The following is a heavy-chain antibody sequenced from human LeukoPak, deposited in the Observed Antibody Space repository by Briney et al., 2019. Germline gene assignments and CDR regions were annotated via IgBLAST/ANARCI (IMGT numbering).Heavy chain of an antibody. V-gene: IGHV3-9*01. CDR3: AKEGYYYGMDV. CDR1: GFTFDQYA. CDR2: ISWNSGSI. Sequence: HRGGSLRLFCAASGFTFDQYAMHWARQSTGKGLEWVTGISWNSGSIGYADCVKGRFTISRDNAKNSLYLQMNSLRAEDTALYYCAKEGYYYGMDVWGKGTTVTVSS. J-gene: IGHJ6*04.